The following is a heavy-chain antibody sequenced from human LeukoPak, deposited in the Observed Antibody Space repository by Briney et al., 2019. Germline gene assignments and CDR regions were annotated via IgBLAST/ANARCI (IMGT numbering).Heavy chain of an antibody. Sequence: TGGSLRLSCAASGFTLSSYGMHWVRQAPGKGLEWVAVIWYDGSNKYYADSVKGRFTISRDNSKNTLYLQMNSLRAEDTAVYYCAKEGLLHYDFWSGSGNNWFDPWGQGTLVTVSS. D-gene: IGHD3-3*01. CDR1: GFTLSSYG. CDR3: AKEGLLHYDFWSGSGNNWFDP. V-gene: IGHV3-33*06. CDR2: IWYDGSNK. J-gene: IGHJ5*02.